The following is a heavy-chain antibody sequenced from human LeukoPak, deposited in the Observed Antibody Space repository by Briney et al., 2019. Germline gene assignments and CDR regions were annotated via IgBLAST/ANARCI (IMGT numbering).Heavy chain of an antibody. J-gene: IGHJ4*02. CDR2: IYYSGNT. CDR1: GGSFSGYY. Sequence: SETLSLTCAVYGGSFSGYYWSWIRQPPGKGLEWIASIYYSGNTHYNPSFRSRVTISLDTSKNHVSLRLTSVTAADTAVYYCARHGGYRFDYWGQGTLVTVSS. CDR3: ARHGGYRFDY. D-gene: IGHD5-18*01. V-gene: IGHV4-34*01.